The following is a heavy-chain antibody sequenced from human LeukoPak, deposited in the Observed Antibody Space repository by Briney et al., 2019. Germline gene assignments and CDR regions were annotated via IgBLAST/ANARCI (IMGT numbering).Heavy chain of an antibody. CDR1: GFTFRNTW. CDR3: TTDIYCSSTSFYPN. V-gene: IGHV3-15*01. D-gene: IGHD2-2*01. Sequence: GGPLRFSCAASGFTFRNTWLTWVGQGPGKGREGVGRINSKTDIGTTDYPAHVKGRSNTSRDDSKNTLSLKMNSLKTEHTAVYYCTTDIYCSSTSFYPNWGQGTLVTVSA. CDR2: INSKTDIGTT. J-gene: IGHJ4*02.